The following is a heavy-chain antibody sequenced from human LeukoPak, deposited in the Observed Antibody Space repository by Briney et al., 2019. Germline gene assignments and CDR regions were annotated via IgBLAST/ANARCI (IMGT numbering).Heavy chain of an antibody. CDR1: GFTFTSSA. Sequence: ASVKVSCKASGFTFTSSAMQWVRQARGQRLEWIGWIVVGSGNTNYAQKFQERVTITRDMSTNTAYMELSSLRSEDTAVYYCAALQGDYGDYLGAFDIWGQGTMVTVSS. CDR2: IVVGSGNT. V-gene: IGHV1-58*02. CDR3: AALQGDYGDYLGAFDI. J-gene: IGHJ3*02. D-gene: IGHD4-17*01.